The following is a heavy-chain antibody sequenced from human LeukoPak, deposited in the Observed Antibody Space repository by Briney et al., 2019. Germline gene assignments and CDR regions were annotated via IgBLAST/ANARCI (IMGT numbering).Heavy chain of an antibody. CDR3: AGSDDIAVGAFDI. J-gene: IGHJ3*02. Sequence: GASVKVSCKASGFTLTSSAMQWVRQARGQRLEWIGRIVVGSGNTNYAQKFQERVIFTRDMSTSTAYMQLSSLRSEDTAVYYCAGSDDIAVGAFDIWGQGTMVTVAS. D-gene: IGHD6-19*01. CDR1: GFTLTSSA. CDR2: IVVGSGNT. V-gene: IGHV1-58*02.